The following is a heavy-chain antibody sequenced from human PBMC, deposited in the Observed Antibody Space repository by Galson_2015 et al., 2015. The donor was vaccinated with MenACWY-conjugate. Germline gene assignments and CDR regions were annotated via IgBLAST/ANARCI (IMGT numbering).Heavy chain of an antibody. J-gene: IGHJ4*02. V-gene: IGHV3-23*01. Sequence: SLRLSCAASGFSFTNYAMTWVRQAPGKGLEWVSAISGTGGNTYYTDSVKGRFTVPRDNSKNTLYLQMNSLRAEDTAIYYCAKDKHNWNDGVDYWGQGTLVTVSA. D-gene: IGHD1-1*01. CDR3: AKDKHNWNDGVDY. CDR2: ISGTGGNT. CDR1: GFSFTNYA.